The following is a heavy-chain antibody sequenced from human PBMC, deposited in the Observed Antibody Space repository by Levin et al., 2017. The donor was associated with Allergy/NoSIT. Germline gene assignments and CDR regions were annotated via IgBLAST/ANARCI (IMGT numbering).Heavy chain of an antibody. J-gene: IGHJ4*02. D-gene: IGHD2-15*01. Sequence: GESLKISCQASGYSFTNYAVHWVRQAPGQRLEWMGWINAGNGDTKYSHQFQGRVTITRDTSASTAYMELSSLRSEDTALYYCARNPEVAASLDYWGQGTLVTVSS. V-gene: IGHV1-3*01. CDR2: INAGNGDT. CDR1: GYSFTNYA. CDR3: ARNPEVAASLDY.